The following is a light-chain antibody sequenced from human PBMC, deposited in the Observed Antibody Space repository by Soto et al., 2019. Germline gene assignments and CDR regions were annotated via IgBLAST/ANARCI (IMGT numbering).Light chain of an antibody. V-gene: IGKV3-11*01. J-gene: IGKJ3*01. Sequence: EIVLTQSPATLSLSPGERATLSCRASQSVSSYLAWYQQKPGQAPRLLIYDASNRATGIPARFSGSGSGTDFTLTISSLEPEDFAVYYCQQRSNWPPVFGPGTKVDFK. CDR3: QQRSNWPPV. CDR1: QSVSSY. CDR2: DAS.